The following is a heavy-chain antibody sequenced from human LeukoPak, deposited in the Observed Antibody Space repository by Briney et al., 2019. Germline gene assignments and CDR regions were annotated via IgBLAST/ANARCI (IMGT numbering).Heavy chain of an antibody. CDR2: INPNSGGT. Sequence: ASVKVSCKASGYTFTGYYMHWVRQAPGQGLEWMGWINPNSGGTNYAQKFQGRVTMTRDTSISTAYMELSRLRSDDTAVYYCARPEYSSGWYSHVPNFDYWGQGTLVTVSS. D-gene: IGHD6-19*01. J-gene: IGHJ4*02. V-gene: IGHV1-2*02. CDR1: GYTFTGYY. CDR3: ARPEYSSGWYSHVPNFDY.